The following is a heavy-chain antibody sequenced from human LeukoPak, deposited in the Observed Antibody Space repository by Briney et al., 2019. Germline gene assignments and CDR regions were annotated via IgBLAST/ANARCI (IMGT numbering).Heavy chain of an antibody. CDR3: ARSTTSGSYPNWFDP. V-gene: IGHV4-30-2*01. CDR2: IYHSGST. J-gene: IGHJ5*02. CDR1: GVSISSGGYY. D-gene: IGHD1-26*01. Sequence: SETLSLTCTVSGVSISSGGYYWSWIRQPPGKGLEWIGYIYHSGSTYYNPSLKSRVTISVDRSKNQFSLKLSSVTAADTAVYYCARSTTSGSYPNWFDPWGQGTLVTVSS.